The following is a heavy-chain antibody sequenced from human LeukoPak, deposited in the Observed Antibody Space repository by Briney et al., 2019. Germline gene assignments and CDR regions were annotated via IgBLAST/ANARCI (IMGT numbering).Heavy chain of an antibody. CDR2: IYYSGST. V-gene: IGHV4-39*01. CDR3: ARLSHYYDSRGYYLGAYYFDS. D-gene: IGHD3-22*01. CDR1: GGSISSSSYY. J-gene: IGHJ4*02. Sequence: SETLSLTCIISGGSISSSSYYWGWIRQPPGKGLEWIGNIYYSGSTYYNPSLKSRVTISVDTSKNQFSLKLSSVTAADTAVYYCARLSHYYDSRGYYLGAYYFDSWGQGTLVTVSS.